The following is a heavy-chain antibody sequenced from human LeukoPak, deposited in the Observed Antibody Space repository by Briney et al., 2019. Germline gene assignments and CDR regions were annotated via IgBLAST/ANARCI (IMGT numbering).Heavy chain of an antibody. V-gene: IGHV4-59*01. Sequence: NPSETLSLTCTVSRASITSYYWSWIRQSPGKGLEWIGHINYSGTTHYNPSLNSRVTISTDTSTNQFSLKLTSVTAADTAVYYCARDKYYGSGNYGKYNWFDPWGQGTLVTVSS. D-gene: IGHD3-10*01. CDR2: INYSGTT. J-gene: IGHJ5*02. CDR1: RASITSYY. CDR3: ARDKYYGSGNYGKYNWFDP.